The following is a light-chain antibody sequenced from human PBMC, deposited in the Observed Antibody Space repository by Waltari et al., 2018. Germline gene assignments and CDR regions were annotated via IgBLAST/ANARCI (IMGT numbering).Light chain of an antibody. CDR3: QQYDEWPRT. V-gene: IGKV3-15*01. J-gene: IGKJ1*01. CDR1: QSVNYY. CDR2: GES. Sequence: EVVLTQSPATLSVSPGERATLSCRDSQSVNYYLVCYRHKDGQAPRLLIYGESTRATGIPARFSGSGSGTEFTLSISSLQSEDFAIYYCQQYDEWPRTFGHGTRVEI.